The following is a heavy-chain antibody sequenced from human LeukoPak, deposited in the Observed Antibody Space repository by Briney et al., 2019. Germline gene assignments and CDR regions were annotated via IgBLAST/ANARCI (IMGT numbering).Heavy chain of an antibody. V-gene: IGHV1-2*06. CDR2: INPNSGGT. J-gene: IGHJ4*02. Sequence: ASVKVSFKTSGHTFSAHYIHWVRQAPGQGLEWMGRINPNSGGTHFARKFQGRVTVTKDTSIRTVYMEFTRLRSDDTAVYYCARGTYSSSEFDYWGQGTLVTVSS. CDR1: GHTFSAHY. CDR3: ARGTYSSSEFDY. D-gene: IGHD6-6*01.